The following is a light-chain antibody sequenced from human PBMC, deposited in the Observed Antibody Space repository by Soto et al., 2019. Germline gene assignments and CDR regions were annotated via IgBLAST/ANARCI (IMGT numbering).Light chain of an antibody. J-gene: IGKJ2*01. Sequence: DIVMTQTPLFSPVTLGQPASISCRSSQSLVHGDGNTYLSWLQQRPGQPPRLLMYKISKRSSGVPDRFSGSGAGTDFTLKISKVEAEDVGVYYCMQATQFPGTFGQGTRLEIK. CDR2: KIS. V-gene: IGKV2-24*01. CDR3: MQATQFPGT. CDR1: QSLVHGDGNTY.